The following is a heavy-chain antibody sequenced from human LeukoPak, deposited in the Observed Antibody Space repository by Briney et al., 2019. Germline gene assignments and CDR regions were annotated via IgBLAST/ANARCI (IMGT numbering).Heavy chain of an antibody. CDR2: ISSSGGST. V-gene: IGHV3-23*01. Sequence: GGSLRVSCAASGFTFSDHYMSCIRQAPGTGLDWVSDISSSGGSTYYADSVKGRFTISRDNAKNTLYLQMNSLRAEDTAVYYCAKDLGPLDPWGQGTLVTVSS. D-gene: IGHD7-27*01. CDR1: GFTFSDHY. CDR3: AKDLGPLDP. J-gene: IGHJ5*02.